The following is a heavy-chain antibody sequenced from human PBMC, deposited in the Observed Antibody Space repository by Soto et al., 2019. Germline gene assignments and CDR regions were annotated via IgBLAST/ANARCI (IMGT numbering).Heavy chain of an antibody. J-gene: IGHJ6*03. Sequence: GASVKVSCKASGYTFTSYDINWVRQATGQGLEWMGWMNPNSGNTGYAQKFQGRVTMTRNTSISTAYMELSSLRSEDTAVYYCARGVTMVRGVLDYYYYYMDVWGKGTTVTVSS. CDR1: GYTFTSYD. V-gene: IGHV1-8*01. D-gene: IGHD3-10*01. CDR3: ARGVTMVRGVLDYYYYYMDV. CDR2: MNPNSGNT.